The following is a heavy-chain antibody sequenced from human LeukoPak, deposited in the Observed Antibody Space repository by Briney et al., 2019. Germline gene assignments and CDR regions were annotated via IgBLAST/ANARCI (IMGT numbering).Heavy chain of an antibody. CDR3: ARDLTGGFSLDH. V-gene: IGHV3-21*01. D-gene: IGHD7-27*01. CDR2: ISSSSSYI. CDR1: GFTFSSYS. J-gene: IGHJ4*02. Sequence: GSLRLSCAASGFTFSSYSMNWVRQAPGKGLEWVSSISSSSSYIYYADSVKGRFTISRDNAKNSLYLQMNSLRAEDTAVYYCARDLTGGFSLDHWGQGTLVTVSA.